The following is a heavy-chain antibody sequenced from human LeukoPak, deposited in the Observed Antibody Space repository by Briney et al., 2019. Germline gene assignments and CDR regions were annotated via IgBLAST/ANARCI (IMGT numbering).Heavy chain of an antibody. Sequence: SVTLSLTCTVSGGSISGDYWSWIRQAPGKGLEWIAYIYYSGSTNYNPSLKSRVTISVDTSKNRFSLKLTSVTATDTAVYYCARDRGSGGGFDYWGQGTLVTVSS. J-gene: IGHJ4*02. V-gene: IGHV4-59*01. D-gene: IGHD3-10*01. CDR2: IYYSGST. CDR1: GGSISGDY. CDR3: ARDRGSGGGFDY.